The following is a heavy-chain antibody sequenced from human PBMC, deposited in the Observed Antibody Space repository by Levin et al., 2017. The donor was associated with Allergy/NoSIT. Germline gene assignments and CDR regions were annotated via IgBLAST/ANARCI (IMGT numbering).Heavy chain of an antibody. D-gene: IGHD5-18*01. CDR1: GGSISSYY. CDR3: ARGYSYGFVGYYFDY. J-gene: IGHJ4*02. V-gene: IGHV4-59*08. Sequence: PGGSLRLSCTVSGGSISSYYWSWIRQPPGKGLEWIGYIYYSGSTHYNPSLKSRVTISVDTSKYQFSLKLSSVTAADTAVYYCARGYSYGFVGYYFDYWGQGTRVTVSS. CDR2: IYYSGST.